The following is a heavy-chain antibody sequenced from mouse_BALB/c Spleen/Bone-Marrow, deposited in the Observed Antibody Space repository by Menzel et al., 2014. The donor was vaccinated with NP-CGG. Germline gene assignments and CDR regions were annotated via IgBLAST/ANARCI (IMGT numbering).Heavy chain of an antibody. Sequence: EAKLMESGAELVKPGASVKLSCTASGFNIKDTYMHWVKQRPEQGLEWIGRIDPASGNTKYDPKFQGKATITADTSSNTAYLQLSSLTSEDTAVYYCASYRYAWYFDVWGAGTTVTVSS. D-gene: IGHD2-14*01. CDR2: IDPASGNT. CDR3: ASYRYAWYFDV. J-gene: IGHJ1*01. CDR1: GFNIKDTY. V-gene: IGHV14-3*02.